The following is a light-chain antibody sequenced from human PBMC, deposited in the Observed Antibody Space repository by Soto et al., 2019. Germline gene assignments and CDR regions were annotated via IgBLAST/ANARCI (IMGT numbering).Light chain of an antibody. V-gene: IGLV1-40*01. CDR1: SSNIGAGYD. CDR3: QSYDSSLSGYV. Sequence: QSVLTQPPSVSGAPGQRVTISCTGRSSNIGAGYDVHWYQQLPGTAPKLLIYGNSNRPSGVPDRFSGSKSGTSASLAITGLQAEDEADYSCQSYDSSLSGYVFGPGTNLTVL. CDR2: GNS. J-gene: IGLJ1*01.